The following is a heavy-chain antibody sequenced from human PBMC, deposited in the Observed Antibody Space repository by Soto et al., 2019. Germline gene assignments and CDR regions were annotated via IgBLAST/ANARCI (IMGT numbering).Heavy chain of an antibody. CDR2: ISGSGGST. CDR1: GFTFSSYA. D-gene: IGHD3-3*01. Sequence: GGSLRLSCAASGFTFSSYAMSWVRQAPGKGLEWVSAISGSGGSTYYADSVKGRFTISRDNSKNTLYLQMNSLRAEDTAVYYCAKDSDRVKERWIFGVVMGGYNWFDPWGQGTLVTVSS. V-gene: IGHV3-23*01. J-gene: IGHJ5*02. CDR3: AKDSDRVKERWIFGVVMGGYNWFDP.